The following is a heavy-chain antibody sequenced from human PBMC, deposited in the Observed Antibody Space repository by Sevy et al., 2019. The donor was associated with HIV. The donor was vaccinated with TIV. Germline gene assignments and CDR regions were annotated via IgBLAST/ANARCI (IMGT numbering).Heavy chain of an antibody. CDR3: AREVYDIMTGYSGGMDV. J-gene: IGHJ6*02. Sequence: SETLSLICTVSGGSINSFYWNWIRQSPGKGLEWIGYVDDSGRTKSNPSLKSRVTISKDMSQNQVSLKLTSVTAADTAVYYCAREVYDIMTGYSGGMDVWGQGTTVTVSS. D-gene: IGHD3-9*01. CDR2: VDDSGRT. V-gene: IGHV4-59*01. CDR1: GGSINSFY.